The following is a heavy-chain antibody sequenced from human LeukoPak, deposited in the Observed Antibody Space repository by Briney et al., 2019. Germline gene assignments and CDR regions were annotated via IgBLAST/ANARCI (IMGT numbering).Heavy chain of an antibody. D-gene: IGHD2-2*01. J-gene: IGHJ1*01. CDR3: ASSTGFEYFQH. Sequence: SETLSLTCTVSGGSISSGSYYWSWIRQPAGKGLEWIGRIYTSGSTNYNPSLKSRVTISVDTSKNQFSLKLSSVTAADTAVYYCASSTGFEYFQHWGQGTLVTVSS. CDR2: IYTSGST. V-gene: IGHV4-61*02. CDR1: GGSISSGSYY.